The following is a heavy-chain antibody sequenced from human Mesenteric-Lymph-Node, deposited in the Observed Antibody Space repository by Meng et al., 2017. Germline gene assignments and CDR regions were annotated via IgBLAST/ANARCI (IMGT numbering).Heavy chain of an antibody. D-gene: IGHD2-21*01. Sequence: GGPLRLSCAASGFTFSSYEMNWVRQAPGKGLEWVSYISTSGGIKYYTDSVQGRFTISRDNAKNSLYLQMNSLRAEDTAVYYCARDAGVYFYSGDVFDIWGQGTMVTVSS. J-gene: IGHJ3*02. CDR1: GFTFSSYE. CDR2: ISTSGGIK. V-gene: IGHV3-48*03. CDR3: ARDAGVYFYSGDVFDI.